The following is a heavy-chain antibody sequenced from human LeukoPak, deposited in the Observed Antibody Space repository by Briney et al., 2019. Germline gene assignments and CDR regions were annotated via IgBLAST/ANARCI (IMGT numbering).Heavy chain of an antibody. CDR2: IYYSGTTT. CDR1: GGSISSAGYY. CDR3: ARATGGAAAAGFDP. J-gene: IGHJ5*02. Sequence: SETLSLTCTVSGGSISSAGYYWSWIRQHPGKGLEWIGFIYYSGTTTFYNPSLKSRVSISLDTSRNQFYLKLSSVTAADTAVYYCARATGGAAAAGFDPWGQGTLVTVSS. D-gene: IGHD6-13*01. V-gene: IGHV4-31*03.